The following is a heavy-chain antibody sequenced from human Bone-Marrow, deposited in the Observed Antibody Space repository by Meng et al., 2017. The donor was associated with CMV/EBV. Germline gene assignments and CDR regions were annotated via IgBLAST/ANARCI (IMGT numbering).Heavy chain of an antibody. CDR1: GGTLSRHT. J-gene: IGHJ6*02. V-gene: IGHV1-69*10. CDR3: ARDRGYHYYYGMDV. CDR2: IIAMLGRA. Sequence: SVKVSCKASGGTLSRHTFSWVRQAPGQGLEWMGGIIAMLGRANYAQKFQGRVTITADKSTDTGFMELRSLRSDDTAVYYCARDRGYHYYYGMDVWGQGTTVTVSS. D-gene: IGHD3-10*01.